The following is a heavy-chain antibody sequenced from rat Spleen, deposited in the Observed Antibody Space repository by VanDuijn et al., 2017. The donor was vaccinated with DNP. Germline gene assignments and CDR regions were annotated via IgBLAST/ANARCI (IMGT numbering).Heavy chain of an antibody. CDR2: ISSSGSRT. Sequence: EVQLVESGGGLVKPGGSMKVSCTASGFTFDHYYMAWVRQAPMKGLEWVATISSSGSRTYYPDSVKGRFTSSRDNVKSSLYLQMNSLKSEDTATYYCARAVNYGGSPYWFDYWGQGVMVTVSS. J-gene: IGHJ2*01. CDR1: GFTFDHYY. V-gene: IGHV5-25*01. D-gene: IGHD1-11*01. CDR3: ARAVNYGGSPYWFDY.